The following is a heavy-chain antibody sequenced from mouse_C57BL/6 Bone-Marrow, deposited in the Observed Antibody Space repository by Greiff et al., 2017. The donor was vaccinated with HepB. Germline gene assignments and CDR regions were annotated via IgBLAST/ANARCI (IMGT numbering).Heavy chain of an antibody. V-gene: IGHV1-55*01. CDR3: ARGGYCFAY. J-gene: IGHJ3*01. Sequence: VQLQQSGAELVQPGASVKMSCKASGSTFTSYWLTWVKQRPGQGLEWLGDIYPGSGSTNYNEKFKSKATLTVDTSSSPAYMQLSSLTSEDSAVYYFARGGYCFAYWGQGTLVTVSA. CDR1: GSTFTSYW. D-gene: IGHD2-2*01. CDR2: IYPGSGST.